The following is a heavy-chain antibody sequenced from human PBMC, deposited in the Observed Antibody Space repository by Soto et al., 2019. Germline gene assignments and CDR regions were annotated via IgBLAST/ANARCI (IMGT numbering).Heavy chain of an antibody. J-gene: IGHJ4*02. V-gene: IGHV3-9*01. CDR2: ITWNSGSI. CDR1: GFTFDSYA. D-gene: IGHD6-6*01. Sequence: EVQLVESGGGLVQPGRSLRLSCAASGFTFDSYAMHWVRQAPGKGLEWVAGITWNSGSIDYADSVKGRFTISRDNGKSSLYLQMSRLRADDTAMYYCAKDHMWGGDSTSYDFESWGQGTLVTVSS. CDR3: AKDHMWGGDSTSYDFES.